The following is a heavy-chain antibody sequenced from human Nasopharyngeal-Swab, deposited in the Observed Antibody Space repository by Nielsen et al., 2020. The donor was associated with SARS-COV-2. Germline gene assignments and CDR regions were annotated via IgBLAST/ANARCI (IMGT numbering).Heavy chain of an antibody. Sequence: SETLSLTCTVSGGSISSSSYYWGWIRQPPGKGLEWIGSIYYSGSTYYNPSLKSRVTISVDTSKNQFSLKLSSVTAADTAVYYCATPRYYYGSGSYGGMDAWGQGTTVTVSS. CDR3: ATPRYYYGSGSYGGMDA. V-gene: IGHV4-39*01. CDR1: GGSISSSSYY. J-gene: IGHJ6*02. D-gene: IGHD3-10*01. CDR2: IYYSGST.